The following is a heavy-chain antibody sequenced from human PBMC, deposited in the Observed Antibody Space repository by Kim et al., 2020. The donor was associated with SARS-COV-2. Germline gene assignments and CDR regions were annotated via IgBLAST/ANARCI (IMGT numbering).Heavy chain of an antibody. J-gene: IGHJ4*02. Sequence: ESVKGRLTISRDKPKNPLYLQMNSLRAEDSALYYRAKGARGIAAAGNFDYWGQGTLVTVSS. V-gene: IGHV3-23*01. CDR3: AKGARGIAAAGNFDY. D-gene: IGHD6-13*01.